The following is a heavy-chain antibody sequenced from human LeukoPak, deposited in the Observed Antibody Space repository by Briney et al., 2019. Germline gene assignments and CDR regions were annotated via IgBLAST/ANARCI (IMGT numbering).Heavy chain of an antibody. D-gene: IGHD3-9*01. V-gene: IGHV5-51*01. J-gene: IGHJ4*02. CDR2: ILPGNSDT. Sequence: GESLKISCKGSGYSFSNYWIGWVRQMPGKGLEWVGIILPGNSDTRYSPSFQGQVTMSADKSISTAYLQCSSLKAADTAMYYCARQYYDILTDPNYFDSWGQGTLVTVSS. CDR1: GYSFSNYW. CDR3: ARQYYDILTDPNYFDS.